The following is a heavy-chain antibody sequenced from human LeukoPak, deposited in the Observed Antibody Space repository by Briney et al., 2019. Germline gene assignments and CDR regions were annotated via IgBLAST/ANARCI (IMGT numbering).Heavy chain of an antibody. V-gene: IGHV3-23*01. J-gene: IGHJ4*02. D-gene: IGHD3-22*01. Sequence: PGGSLRLSCASSGIPSSYAMSWVRQAPGKGLEWVSTLEGSGGNANYADSVKGRFTISRDNSKNTLYLQMNSLRAEDTAVYYCGVLHRGYYYVDYWDQGTLLTVSS. CDR1: GIPSSYA. CDR2: LEGSGGNA. CDR3: GVLHRGYYYVDY.